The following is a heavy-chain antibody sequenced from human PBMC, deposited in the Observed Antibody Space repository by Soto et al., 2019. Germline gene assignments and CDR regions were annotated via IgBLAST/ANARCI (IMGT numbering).Heavy chain of an antibody. CDR1: GGSVSSGGYS. J-gene: IGHJ5*02. CDR3: ARAPRDIVVVPAAISLAFDP. D-gene: IGHD2-2*02. Sequence: TLSLTCAVSGGSVSSGGYSWSWIRQPPGKGLEWIGYIYHSGSTYYNPSLKSRVTISVDRSKNQFSLKLSSVTAADTAVYYCARAPRDIVVVPAAISLAFDPWGQGTLVTVSS. V-gene: IGHV4-30-2*01. CDR2: IYHSGST.